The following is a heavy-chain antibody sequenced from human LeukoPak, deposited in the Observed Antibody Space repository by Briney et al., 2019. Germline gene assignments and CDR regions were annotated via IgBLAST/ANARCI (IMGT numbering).Heavy chain of an antibody. V-gene: IGHV4-4*07. CDR3: ARDTPYYYVSSRTIDI. CDR1: GGSMSGHY. D-gene: IGHD3-22*01. Sequence: SETLSLTCSVSGGSMSGHYWSWIRQPAGKGLEWIGRIYTSGSTDYNPSLKSRLTMSVDTSKNQFSLKLSSMTAADTAVYYCARDTPYYYVSSRTIDIWGQGTMVTVSS. J-gene: IGHJ3*02. CDR2: IYTSGST.